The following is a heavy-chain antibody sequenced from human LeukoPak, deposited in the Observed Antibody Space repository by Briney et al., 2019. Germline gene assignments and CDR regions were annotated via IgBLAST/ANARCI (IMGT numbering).Heavy chain of an antibody. CDR2: IKQDGSEK. CDR1: GFPFSDYW. J-gene: IGHJ4*02. CDR3: SRSLDY. V-gene: IGHV3-7*01. Sequence: PGGSLRLSCAASGFPFSDYWMDWVRQAPGKGMEWVANIKQDGSEKYYADSVKGRFTISRDNAKNSLYLQISSLRAEDTAVYYCSRSLDYWGQGALVTVSS.